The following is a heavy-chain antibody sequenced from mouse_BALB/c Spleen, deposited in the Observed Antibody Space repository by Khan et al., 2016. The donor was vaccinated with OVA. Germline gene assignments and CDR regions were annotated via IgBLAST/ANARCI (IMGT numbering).Heavy chain of an antibody. V-gene: IGHV1S136*01. D-gene: IGHD4-1*01. CDR1: GYTFTNYV. Sequence: VQLQQSGPELVEPGASVKMSCKASGYTFTNYVIHWVKQKPGQGLEWIGYINPDNAGTRYNEKFKGKATLTSDISSTSAYMELLSLTSEDSAVYDYAREASSWDFSFPYWGQGTLVTVSA. CDR3: AREASSWDFSFPY. J-gene: IGHJ3*01. CDR2: INPDNAGT.